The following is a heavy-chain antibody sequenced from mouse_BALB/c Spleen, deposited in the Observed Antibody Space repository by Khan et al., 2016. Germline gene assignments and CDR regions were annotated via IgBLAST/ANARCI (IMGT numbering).Heavy chain of an antibody. V-gene: IGHV2-6-7*01. CDR2: IWGDGST. CDR3: ARDGWGYYAMDY. J-gene: IGHJ4*01. Sequence: VQLQESGPGLVAPSQSLSITCTVAEFSLGAYGVNWVRQPPGKGLEWLGMIWGDGSTDYNSALKSRLSISKDNSKSQVFLKMNSLQTDDTARYYCARDGWGYYAMDYWGQGTSVTVSS. CDR1: EFSLGAYG. D-gene: IGHD2-2*01.